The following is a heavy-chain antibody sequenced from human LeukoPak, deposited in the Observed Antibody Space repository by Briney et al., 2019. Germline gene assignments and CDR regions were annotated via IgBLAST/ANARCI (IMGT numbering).Heavy chain of an antibody. D-gene: IGHD4-17*01. J-gene: IGHJ5*02. V-gene: IGHV4-31*03. CDR1: GGSISSGGYY. CDR3: ARENGDSYNWFDP. CDR2: IYYSGST. Sequence: SETLSLTCTVSGGSISSGGYYWSWIRQHPGKGLEWIGYIYYSGSTYYNPSLKSRVTISVDTSKNQFSLKLSSVTAADTAVYYCARENGDSYNWFDPWGQGTLVTVSS.